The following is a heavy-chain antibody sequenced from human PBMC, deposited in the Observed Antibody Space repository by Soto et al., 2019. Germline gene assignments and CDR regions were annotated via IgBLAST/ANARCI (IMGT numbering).Heavy chain of an antibody. Sequence: QLQLQESGSGLVKPSQTLSLTCAVSGGSISSGGYSWSWIRQPPAEGLEWIGYIYHSGSTYYNPSLKSRVTISVDRSKNQFSLKLSSVTAADTAVYYCARGFGSGSSDAFDIWGQGTMVTVSS. V-gene: IGHV4-30-2*01. CDR3: ARGFGSGSSDAFDI. CDR2: IYHSGST. CDR1: GGSISSGGYS. D-gene: IGHD3-3*01. J-gene: IGHJ3*02.